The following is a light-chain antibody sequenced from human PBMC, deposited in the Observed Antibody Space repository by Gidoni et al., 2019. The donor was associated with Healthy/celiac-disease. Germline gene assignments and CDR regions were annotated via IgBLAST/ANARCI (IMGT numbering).Light chain of an antibody. CDR2: DVS. Sequence: QSALTQPRSVSGSPGQSVTISCTGTSSEVGGYNYVSWYQQHPGKAPKLMIYDVSKRPSGVPDRFSGSKSGNTASLTISGLQAEDEADYYCCSYAGSYRWVFGGGTKLTVL. CDR3: CSYAGSYRWV. J-gene: IGLJ3*02. V-gene: IGLV2-11*01. CDR1: SSEVGGYNY.